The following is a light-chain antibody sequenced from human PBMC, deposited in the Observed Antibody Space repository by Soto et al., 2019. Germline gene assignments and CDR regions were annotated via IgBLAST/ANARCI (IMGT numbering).Light chain of an antibody. V-gene: IGLV1-51*01. CDR2: DSN. J-gene: IGLJ3*02. CDR3: GAWDSSLSAEV. Sequence: QSVLTQPPSVSAAPGQRVTISCSGTSSNIGNNYVSWYQQLPGTAPKLLIYDSNKRPSGIRDRFSGSKSGTSATLGITGLQTGDEADYYCGAWDSSLSAEVFGKGTKVTVL. CDR1: SSNIGNNY.